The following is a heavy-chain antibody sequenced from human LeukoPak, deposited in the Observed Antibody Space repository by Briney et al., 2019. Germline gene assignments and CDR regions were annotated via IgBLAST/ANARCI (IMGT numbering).Heavy chain of an antibody. CDR1: GFTVTSHY. CDR3: ARWFGSGWYRAGYFDY. Sequence: PGGSLRLSCAVSGFTVTSHYMSWVRQAPGKGLEWVSFIYTGGSTVYADSVKGRCSISRDKSKNTLYLDINNLRGQDTAIYYCARWFGSGWYRAGYFDYWGQGSLVTVSS. D-gene: IGHD2-15*01. V-gene: IGHV3-53*01. CDR2: IYTGGST. J-gene: IGHJ4*02.